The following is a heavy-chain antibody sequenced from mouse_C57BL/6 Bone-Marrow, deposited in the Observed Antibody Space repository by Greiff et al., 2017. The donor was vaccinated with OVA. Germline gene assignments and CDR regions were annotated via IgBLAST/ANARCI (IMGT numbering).Heavy chain of an antibody. CDR2: IYPGDGDT. Sequence: VKLVESGAELVKPGASVKISCKASGYAFSSYWMNWVKQRPGKGLEWIGQIYPGDGDTNYNGKFKGKATLTADKSSSTAYMQLSSLTSEDSAVYFCARWGSNSDAYWGQGTLVTVSA. CDR1: GYAFSSYW. D-gene: IGHD2-5*01. J-gene: IGHJ3*01. V-gene: IGHV1-80*01. CDR3: ARWGSNSDAY.